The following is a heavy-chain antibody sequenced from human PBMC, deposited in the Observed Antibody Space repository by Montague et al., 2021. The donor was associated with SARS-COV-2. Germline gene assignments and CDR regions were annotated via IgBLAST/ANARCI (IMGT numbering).Heavy chain of an antibody. V-gene: IGHV4-39*07. CDR1: GGSISSSSYY. D-gene: IGHD5-12*01. CDR2: IYYSGST. CDR3: ARGGYSGYWDY. Sequence: SETLSLTCTVSGGSISSSSYYWGWIRQPPGEGLEWIGSIYYSGSTYYNPSLKSRVTISVDTSKNQFSLKLSSVTAADTAVYYCARGGYSGYWDYWGQGTLVTVSS. J-gene: IGHJ4*02.